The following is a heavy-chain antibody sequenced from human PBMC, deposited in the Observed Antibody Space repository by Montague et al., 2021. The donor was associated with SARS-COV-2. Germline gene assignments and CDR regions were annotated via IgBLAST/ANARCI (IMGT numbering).Heavy chain of an antibody. CDR2: VYHSGYT. Sequence: SETLSLTCSVSGFSISSGFYWAWIRQSPGKGPEWVGTVYHSGYTHYNPXXKGRVTVSMDTSKNQFSLTVTSVTAADTAVYFCARRGYTGSDYFDYWGQGTLVTVSS. CDR1: GFSISSGFY. V-gene: IGHV4-38-2*01. D-gene: IGHD5-12*01. J-gene: IGHJ4*02. CDR3: ARRGYTGSDYFDY.